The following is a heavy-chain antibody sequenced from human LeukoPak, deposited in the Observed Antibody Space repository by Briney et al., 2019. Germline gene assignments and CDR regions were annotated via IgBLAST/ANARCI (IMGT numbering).Heavy chain of an antibody. D-gene: IGHD3-9*01. CDR3: TRPPYAYYDILTGYDSPEYYFDY. V-gene: IGHV4-4*07. CDR1: GGSISSYY. Sequence: SETLSLTCTVSGGSISSYYWSWIRQPAGKGLEWIGRIYTSGSTNYNPSLKSRVTMSVDTSKNQFSLKLSSVTAADTAVYYCTRPPYAYYDILTGYDSPEYYFDYWGQGTLVTVSS. J-gene: IGHJ4*02. CDR2: IYTSGST.